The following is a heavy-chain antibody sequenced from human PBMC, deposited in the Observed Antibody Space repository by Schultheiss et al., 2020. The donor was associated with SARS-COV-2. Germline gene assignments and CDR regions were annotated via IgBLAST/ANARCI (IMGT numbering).Heavy chain of an antibody. D-gene: IGHD5-12*01. CDR2: ISGSDGAT. V-gene: IGHV3-23*01. Sequence: GGSLRLSCAASGFTFSNFAMSWVRQAPGKGLEWVSGISGSDGATYYADSVKGRFTITRDNSKNTLYLQMNSLRAEDTAVYYCARARWLRCFDYWGQGTLVTVSS. CDR1: GFTFSNFA. J-gene: IGHJ4*02. CDR3: ARARWLRCFDY.